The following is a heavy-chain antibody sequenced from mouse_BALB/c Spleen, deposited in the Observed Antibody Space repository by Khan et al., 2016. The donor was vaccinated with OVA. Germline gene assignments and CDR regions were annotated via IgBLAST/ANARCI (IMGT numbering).Heavy chain of an antibody. J-gene: IGHJ2*01. Sequence: QVQLQQSGAELARPGASVKLSCKASGYTFTTYWMQWVKQRPGQGLEWIGTIYPGDGDTRYTQNFKDKATLTADKSSSTAYMQLSSLASEDSAVYYCASYGYDYFDYWGQGTTLTVSS. CDR1: GYTFTTYW. D-gene: IGHD2-14*01. V-gene: IGHV1-87*01. CDR3: ASYGYDYFDY. CDR2: IYPGDGDT.